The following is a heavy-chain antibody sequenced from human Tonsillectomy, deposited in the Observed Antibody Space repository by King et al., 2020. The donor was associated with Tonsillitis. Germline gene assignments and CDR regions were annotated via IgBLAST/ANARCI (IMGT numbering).Heavy chain of an antibody. V-gene: IGHV4-39*01. Sequence: QLQLQESGPGLVKPSETLSLTCTVSGGSISSSSYFWGWIRQPPGKGLEWIGNIYYSGTTYYNPSLKSRVTISVDTSKNQFSLKLSSVTAADTAVYYCAGLGGDYSNWFDPWGQGTLVTVSS. CDR1: GGSISSSSYF. CDR3: AGLGGDYSNWFDP. J-gene: IGHJ5*02. CDR2: IYYSGTT. D-gene: IGHD4-17*01.